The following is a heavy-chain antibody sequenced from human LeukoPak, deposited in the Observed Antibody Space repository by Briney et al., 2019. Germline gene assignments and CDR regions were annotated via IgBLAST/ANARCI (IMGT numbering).Heavy chain of an antibody. V-gene: IGHV4-39*01. Sequence: PSETLSLTCTVSGGSISSSSYYWGWIRQPPGKGLEWIGSIYYSGSTYYNPSLKSRVTISVDTSKNQSSLKLSSVTAADTAVYYCASPYNYYDSRPFDYWGQGTLVTVSS. CDR3: ASPYNYYDSRPFDY. D-gene: IGHD3-22*01. CDR1: GGSISSSSYY. CDR2: IYYSGST. J-gene: IGHJ4*02.